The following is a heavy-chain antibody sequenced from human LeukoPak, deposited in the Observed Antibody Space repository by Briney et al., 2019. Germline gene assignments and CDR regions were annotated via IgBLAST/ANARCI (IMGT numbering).Heavy chain of an antibody. CDR1: GFTFSSYA. D-gene: IGHD6-13*01. V-gene: IGHV3-23*01. CDR2: ISGSGGST. CDR3: AKASSAYSSSWYGPFDY. Sequence: PGGSLRLSCAASGFTFSSYAMSWVRQAPGKGLEWVSAISGSGGSTYYADSVKGRFTISRDNSKNTLYLQMNSLRAEDTAVYYCAKASSAYSSSWYGPFDYWGQGTLVTVSS. J-gene: IGHJ4*02.